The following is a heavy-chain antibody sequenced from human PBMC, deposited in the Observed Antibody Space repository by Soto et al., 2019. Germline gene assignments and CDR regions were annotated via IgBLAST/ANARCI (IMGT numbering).Heavy chain of an antibody. D-gene: IGHD6-19*01. J-gene: IGHJ4*02. Sequence: EVQLVESGGGLVQPGGSLRLSCAASGFSFTIYWMSWVRQAPGKGLEWVANIKQDGSEKYYVDSVKGRFTISRDDAKNSLYLQMNSLRAEDTAVYYCARVGGWPYFDYWGQGTLVTVSS. V-gene: IGHV3-7*01. CDR2: IKQDGSEK. CDR1: GFSFTIYW. CDR3: ARVGGWPYFDY.